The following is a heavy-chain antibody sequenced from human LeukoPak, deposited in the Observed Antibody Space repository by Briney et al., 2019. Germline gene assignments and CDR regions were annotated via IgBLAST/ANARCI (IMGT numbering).Heavy chain of an antibody. CDR3: AKTQGYYDC. CDR2: IGVGGTT. CDR1: GLTFSSYG. V-gene: IGHV3-23*01. Sequence: PGGSLRLSCAASGLTFSSYGMNWVRQAPGKGLEWVSGIGVGGTTYYADSVKGRFTISRDTSKNTLYLQMNSLRVEDTAVYYCAKTQGYYDCWGQGTLVTVSS. D-gene: IGHD3-22*01. J-gene: IGHJ4*02.